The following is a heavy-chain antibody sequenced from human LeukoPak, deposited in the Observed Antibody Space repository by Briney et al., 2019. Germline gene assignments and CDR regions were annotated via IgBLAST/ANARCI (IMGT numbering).Heavy chain of an antibody. CDR3: ARVGDINDAFDI. CDR2: IYYSGST. V-gene: IGHV4-59*01. CDR1: GGSISSYY. J-gene: IGHJ3*02. Sequence: SETLSLTCTVSGGSISSYYWSWIRQPPGKGLEWIGYIYYSGSTNYNPSLKSRVTISVDTSKNQFSLKLSSVTAAGTAVYYCARVGDINDAFDIWGQGTMVTVSS. D-gene: IGHD3-16*02.